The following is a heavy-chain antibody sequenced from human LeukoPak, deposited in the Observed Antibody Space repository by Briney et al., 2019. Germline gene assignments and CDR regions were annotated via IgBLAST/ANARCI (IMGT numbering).Heavy chain of an antibody. Sequence: GGSLRLSCAASGFTVSTNYMSWVRQAPGKGLEWVSVIYSGGTTYYADSVKGRFTISRDNSKNTLYLQMNSLKAEDTAVYYCARDREYYNLLTGYKVSHYFDYWGQGTLVTVSS. J-gene: IGHJ4*02. CDR1: GFTVSTNY. CDR3: ARDREYYNLLTGYKVSHYFDY. D-gene: IGHD3-9*01. CDR2: IYSGGTT. V-gene: IGHV3-66*01.